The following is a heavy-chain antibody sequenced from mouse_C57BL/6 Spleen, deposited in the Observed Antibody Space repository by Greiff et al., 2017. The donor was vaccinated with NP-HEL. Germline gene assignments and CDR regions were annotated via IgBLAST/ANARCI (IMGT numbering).Heavy chain of an antibody. Sequence: EVQGVESGGGLVKPGGSLKLSCAASGFTFSDYGIHWVRQAPEKGLEWVAYISSGSSTIYYADTVKGRITISRDNAKNTLFLQMTSLRSEDTAMYYCARREYFDVWGTGTTVTVSS. V-gene: IGHV5-17*01. J-gene: IGHJ1*03. CDR2: ISSGSSTI. CDR3: ARREYFDV. CDR1: GFTFSDYG.